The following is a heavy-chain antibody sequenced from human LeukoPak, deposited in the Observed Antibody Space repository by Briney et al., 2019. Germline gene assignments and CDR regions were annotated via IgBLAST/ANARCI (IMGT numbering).Heavy chain of an antibody. CDR2: ISKSDGST. CDR1: GFTFSSYA. V-gene: IGHV3-23*01. J-gene: IGHJ4*02. D-gene: IGHD2-21*01. Sequence: GGSLRLSCAASGFTFSSYAMTWVRQAPGKGLAWVSSISKSDGSTYYADSVKGRFTISRDNSKNTVYLHMDSLRVEDTAIYYCAKGALIPDFRGQGTLVTVSS. CDR3: AKGALIPDF.